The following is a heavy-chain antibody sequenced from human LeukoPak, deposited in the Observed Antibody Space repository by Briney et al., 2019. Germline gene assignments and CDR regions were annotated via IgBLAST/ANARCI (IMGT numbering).Heavy chain of an antibody. J-gene: IGHJ5*02. Sequence: PSETLSLTCTVSGGSISSGGYSWSWIRQPPGKGLGWIGYIYHSGSTYYNPSLKSRVTISVDRSKNQFSLKLSSVTAADTAVYYCARFYGDYGVDPWGQGTLVTVSS. V-gene: IGHV4-30-2*01. CDR3: ARFYGDYGVDP. CDR2: IYHSGST. CDR1: GGSISSGGYS. D-gene: IGHD4-17*01.